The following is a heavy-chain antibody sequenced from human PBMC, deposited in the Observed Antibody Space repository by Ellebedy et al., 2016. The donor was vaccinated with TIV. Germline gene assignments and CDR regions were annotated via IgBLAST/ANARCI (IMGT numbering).Heavy chain of an antibody. J-gene: IGHJ3*02. CDR3: ARGINSAFDI. Sequence: MPSETLSLTCAISGDSVSSNGIAWNWIRQSPSRGLEWLGRTYYRSKWYNDYSVSVRGRITISLDTSNNQFALQLNSVTPQYTAVYYCARGINSAFDIWGQGTVVTVSS. CDR1: GDSVSSNGIA. V-gene: IGHV6-1*01. CDR2: TYYRSKWYN. D-gene: IGHD6-13*01.